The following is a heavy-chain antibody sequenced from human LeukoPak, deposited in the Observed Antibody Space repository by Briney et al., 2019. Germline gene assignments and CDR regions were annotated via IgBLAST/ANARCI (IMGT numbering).Heavy chain of an antibody. Sequence: PSETLSLTCTVSGYSINSGYYWGWVRQPPGKGLEWIGSIYHSGSTYYNPSLKSRVTISVDTSKNQFSLKLSSVTAADTAVYYSTSDSSGYYYFDYWGRGSLVTVSS. CDR2: IYHSGST. CDR3: TSDSSGYYYFDY. J-gene: IGHJ4*02. D-gene: IGHD3-22*01. CDR1: GYSINSGYY. V-gene: IGHV4-38-2*02.